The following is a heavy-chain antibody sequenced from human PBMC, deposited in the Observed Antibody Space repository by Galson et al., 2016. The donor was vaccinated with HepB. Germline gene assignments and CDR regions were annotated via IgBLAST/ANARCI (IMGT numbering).Heavy chain of an antibody. CDR1: GGSFSDYY. J-gene: IGHJ5*02. V-gene: IGHV4-34*01. Sequence: SETLSLTCAVYGGSFSDYYWSWIRQPPGKGLEWIGETNHRGSTNYNPSLKSRVTMSVDTSKNQFSLRLTSVTVADTAVYYCARGRVDYNWNYFHKSIDNRFDPWGQGTVVTVSS. D-gene: IGHD1-7*01. CDR3: ARGRVDYNWNYFHKSIDNRFDP. CDR2: TNHRGST.